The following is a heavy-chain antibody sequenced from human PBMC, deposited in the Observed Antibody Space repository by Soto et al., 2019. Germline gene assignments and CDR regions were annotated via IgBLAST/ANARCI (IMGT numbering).Heavy chain of an antibody. D-gene: IGHD3-10*01. J-gene: IGHJ4*02. Sequence: QVQLVQSGAEMKKPGSSVKVSCQSSGGTFNTYAMNWVRQAPGQGPEWMGDISPMFGAVNYAPKFQGRVTITADESTGTSYMQLSSLTSEDTALYFCAREVQVHTPAFVYWGQGTLVTVSS. CDR1: GGTFNTYA. CDR3: AREVQVHTPAFVY. V-gene: IGHV1-69*19. CDR2: ISPMFGAV.